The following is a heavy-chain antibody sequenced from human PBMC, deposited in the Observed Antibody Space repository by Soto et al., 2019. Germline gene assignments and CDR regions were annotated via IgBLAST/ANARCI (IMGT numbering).Heavy chain of an antibody. J-gene: IGHJ6*02. D-gene: IGHD2-2*01. CDR1: GFTFSSYG. CDR2: IWYDGSNK. Sequence: GGSLRLSCAASGFTFSSYGMHWVRQAPGKGLEWVAVIWYDGSNKYYADSVKGRFTISRDNSKNTLYLQMNSLRAEDTAVYYCARVKEGSSVVFGYYYYYGMDVWGQGTTVTVSS. V-gene: IGHV3-33*01. CDR3: ARVKEGSSVVFGYYYYYGMDV.